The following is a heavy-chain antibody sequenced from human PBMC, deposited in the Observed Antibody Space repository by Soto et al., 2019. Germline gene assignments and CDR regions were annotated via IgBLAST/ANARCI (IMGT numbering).Heavy chain of an antibody. D-gene: IGHD3-9*01. CDR1: GYTISSGYH. Sequence: SETLSLTCAVSGYTISSGYHWGWIRQPPGKELEWIGTISNSGSTYYNPSLKSRVTISVDTSKNHLSLKLSSVTAADTAVYYCARSDILTGSYAYYFDYWGQGTLVTVSS. V-gene: IGHV4-38-2*01. CDR2: ISNSGST. J-gene: IGHJ4*02. CDR3: ARSDILTGSYAYYFDY.